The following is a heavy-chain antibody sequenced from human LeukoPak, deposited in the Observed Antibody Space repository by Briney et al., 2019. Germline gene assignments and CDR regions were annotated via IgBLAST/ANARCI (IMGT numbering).Heavy chain of an antibody. CDR2: INPSGGST. Sequence: ASVKVSCKASGYTFTDYAIHWVRQAPGQGLEWMGIINPSGGSTSYAQKFQGRVTMTRDTSTSTVYMELSSLRSEDTAVYYCASSPGGYYDSSGYYRQFGWFDPWGQGTLVTVSS. CDR3: ASSPGGYYDSSGYYRQFGWFDP. V-gene: IGHV1-46*01. J-gene: IGHJ5*02. CDR1: GYTFTDYA. D-gene: IGHD3-22*01.